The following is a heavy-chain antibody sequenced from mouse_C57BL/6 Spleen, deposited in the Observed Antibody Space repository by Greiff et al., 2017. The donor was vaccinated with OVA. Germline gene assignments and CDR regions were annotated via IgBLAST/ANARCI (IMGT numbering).Heavy chain of an antibody. CDR1: GYSITSGYY. D-gene: IGHD3-2*02. CDR2: ISYDGSN. Sequence: EVQLVESGPGLVKPSQSLSLTCSVTGYSITSGYYWNWIRQFPGNKLEWMGYISYDGSNNYNPSLKNRISITRDTSKNQFFLKLNSVTTEDTATYYCAKRQLRPPYAMDYWGQGTSVTVSS. CDR3: AKRQLRPPYAMDY. J-gene: IGHJ4*01. V-gene: IGHV3-6*01.